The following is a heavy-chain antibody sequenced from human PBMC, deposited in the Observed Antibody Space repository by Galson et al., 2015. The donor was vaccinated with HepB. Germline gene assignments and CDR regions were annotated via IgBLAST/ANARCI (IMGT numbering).Heavy chain of an antibody. CDR1: GFTFTNYG. D-gene: IGHD3-3*01. Sequence: SLRLSCAASGFTFTNYGMHWVRQAPGKGLEWVALKWPDGRNEDYLHSVKGRFTISRDTSKNMVYLQMNSLNPEDTAVYYCARDRVLEWSYVGLFDLWGPGTLVTVSS. CDR2: KWPDGRNE. V-gene: IGHV3-33*01. CDR3: ARDRVLEWSYVGLFDL. J-gene: IGHJ4*02.